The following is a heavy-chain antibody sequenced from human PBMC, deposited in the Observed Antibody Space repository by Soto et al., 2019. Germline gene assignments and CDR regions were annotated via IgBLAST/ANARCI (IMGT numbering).Heavy chain of an antibody. CDR2: ISWNSGSI. CDR1: GVTFEDYA. CDR3: AKDRGYDFWSGYPSDY. V-gene: IGHV3-9*01. J-gene: IGHJ4*02. D-gene: IGHD3-3*01. Sequence: PGGSLGLSCAASGVTFEDYAMHWFRQAPGKGLEWVSGISWNSGSIGYADSVKGRFTISRDNAKNSRYLQMNSLRAEDTALYYCAKDRGYDFWSGYPSDYWGQGTLVTVSS.